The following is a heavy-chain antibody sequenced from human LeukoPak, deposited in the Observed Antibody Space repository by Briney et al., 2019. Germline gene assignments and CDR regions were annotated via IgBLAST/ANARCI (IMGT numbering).Heavy chain of an antibody. CDR2: MNPNSGNT. D-gene: IGHD6-13*01. J-gene: IGHJ6*03. CDR3: ARAAAATGTVYYYYYMDV. Sequence: ASVKVSCEASGYTFTSYDINWVRQATGQGLEWMGWMNPNSGNTGYAQRFQGRVTMTRNTSISTAYMELSSLKSEDTAVYYCARAAAATGTVYYYYYMDVWGKGTSVTISS. CDR1: GYTFTSYD. V-gene: IGHV1-8*01.